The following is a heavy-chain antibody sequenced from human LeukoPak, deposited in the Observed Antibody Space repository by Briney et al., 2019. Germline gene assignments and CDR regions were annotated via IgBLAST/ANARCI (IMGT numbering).Heavy chain of an antibody. J-gene: IGHJ4*02. CDR3: ARGPPTGDWLPLFDY. Sequence: PGGSLRLSCAASGFTFSSYWMSWVRQAPGKGLEWVANIKQDGSEKYYVDSVKGRFTISRDNAKNSLYLQMNSLRAEDTAVYYCARGPPTGDWLPLFDYWGQGTLVTVSS. V-gene: IGHV3-7*03. D-gene: IGHD3-9*01. CDR2: IKQDGSEK. CDR1: GFTFSSYW.